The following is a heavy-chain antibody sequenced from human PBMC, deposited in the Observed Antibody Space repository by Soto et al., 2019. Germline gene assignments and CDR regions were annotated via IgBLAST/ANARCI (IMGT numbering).Heavy chain of an antibody. V-gene: IGHV1-69*13. CDR2: IIPIFGTA. Sequence: GASVKVSCKASGGTFSSYAISWVRQAPGQGLEWMGGIIPIFGTANYAQKFQGRVTITADESTSTAYMELSSLRSEDTAVYYRARAKNGGNFLYYFDYWGQGTLVTVSS. CDR3: ARAKNGGNFLYYFDY. J-gene: IGHJ4*02. D-gene: IGHD2-21*02. CDR1: GGTFSSYA.